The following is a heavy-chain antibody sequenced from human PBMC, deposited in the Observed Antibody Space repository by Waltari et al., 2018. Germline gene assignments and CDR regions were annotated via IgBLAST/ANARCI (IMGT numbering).Heavy chain of an antibody. Sequence: EVKLVESGGGLVHPGGSLRRSCVASGIAVSDTPMSWVRQAPGKGLEWVSIMYPPGSAYNADSVEGRFTISRDISENMVHLQMNRLRLEDSATYYCATARDEHTAMVYFDNWGQGTLVSVSS. CDR2: MYPPGSA. J-gene: IGHJ4*02. V-gene: IGHV3-66*02. CDR1: GIAVSDTP. D-gene: IGHD5-18*01. CDR3: ATARDEHTAMVYFDN.